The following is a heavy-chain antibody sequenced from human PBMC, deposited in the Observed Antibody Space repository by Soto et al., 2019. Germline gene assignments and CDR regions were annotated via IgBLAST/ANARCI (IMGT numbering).Heavy chain of an antibody. V-gene: IGHV1-69*02. CDR3: AATRRYSCGWYREDYFDY. J-gene: IGHJ4*02. CDR2: IIPILGIA. Sequence: QVQLVQSWAEVKKPGSSVKVSCKASGGTFSSDTISWVRQAPGQGLEWMGRIIPILGIANYAQKFQGRVTITADKSTSTAYMELSSLRSEDTAVYYCAATRRYSCGWYREDYFDYWGQGTLVTVSS. D-gene: IGHD6-19*01. CDR1: GGTFSSDT.